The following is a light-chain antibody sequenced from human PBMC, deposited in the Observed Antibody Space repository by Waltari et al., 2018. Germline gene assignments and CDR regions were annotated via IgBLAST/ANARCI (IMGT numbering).Light chain of an antibody. J-gene: IGKJ1*01. CDR3: QQYDNLLPWT. V-gene: IGKV1-33*01. CDR1: QDISNY. Sequence: DIQMTQSPSSLSASVGDRVTITCQASQDISNYSNWYQQKPGKAPKLLIYDASNLETGVPSRFSGSGSGTDFTFTISSLQPEDIATYYCQQYDNLLPWTFGQGTKVEIK. CDR2: DAS.